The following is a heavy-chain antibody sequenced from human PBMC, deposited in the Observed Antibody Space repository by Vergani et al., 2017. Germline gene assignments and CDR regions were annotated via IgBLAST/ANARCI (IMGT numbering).Heavy chain of an antibody. V-gene: IGHV3-23*01. D-gene: IGHD3-3*01. J-gene: IGHJ3*02. CDR3: ARPSLYDCWSGYPKEDALDI. Sequence: EVQLLESGGGLVQPGGSLRLSCAASGFTFSSYAMSWVRQAPGKGLEWVSAISGSGGSTYYADSVKGRFTISRDNSKNTLYLQMNSLRAEDTAVYYCARPSLYDCWSGYPKEDALDIGGQGTMVTVSS. CDR2: ISGSGGST. CDR1: GFTFSSYA.